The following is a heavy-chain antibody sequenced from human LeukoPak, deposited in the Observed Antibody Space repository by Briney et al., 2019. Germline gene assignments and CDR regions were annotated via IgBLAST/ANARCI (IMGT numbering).Heavy chain of an antibody. V-gene: IGHV3-7*01. D-gene: IGHD2-2*01. CDR3: VRDRYSVVIPVAGSFDI. CDR1: GFIFSRHW. Sequence: PGGSLRLSCAASGFIFSRHWMSWVRQAPGKGLEWVANIRQDETEKFYVDSVKGRFTISRDNAKNSLYLQMSNLRAEDTAVYYCVRDRYSVVIPVAGSFDIWGQGIVVTVSS. J-gene: IGHJ3*02. CDR2: IRQDETEK.